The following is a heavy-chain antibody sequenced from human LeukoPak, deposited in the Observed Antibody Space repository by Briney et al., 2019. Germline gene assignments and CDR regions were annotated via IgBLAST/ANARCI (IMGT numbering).Heavy chain of an antibody. CDR3: AKEGDEFRGYLDV. J-gene: IGHJ6*03. V-gene: IGHV3-30*02. CDR1: GFTFSRLG. D-gene: IGHD2-21*02. Sequence: PGGSLRLSCAASGFTFSRLGMQWVRQAPGKGLEWVAVIHNDGTQGQYGDSVKGRFTISKDKSQNTLHPQLNNLRDADTGVYYCAKEGDEFRGYLDVWGKGTTVTVSS. CDR2: IHNDGTQG.